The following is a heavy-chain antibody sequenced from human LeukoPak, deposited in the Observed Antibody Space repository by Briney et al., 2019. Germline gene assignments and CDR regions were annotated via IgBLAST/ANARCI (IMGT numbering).Heavy chain of an antibody. CDR1: GYTFTNYD. CDR2: INPISGYT. Sequence: ASVKVSCKASGYTFTNYDINWVRQATGQGLEWMGWINPISGYTGYTQNFQGRVTMTGDTSISTAYMELSSLRSEDTAVYYCARVGGLNWFDPWGQGTLVTVSS. CDR3: ARVGGLNWFDP. J-gene: IGHJ5*02. V-gene: IGHV1-8*01.